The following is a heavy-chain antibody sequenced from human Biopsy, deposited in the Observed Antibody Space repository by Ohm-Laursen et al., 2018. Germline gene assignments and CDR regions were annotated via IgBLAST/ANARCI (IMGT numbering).Heavy chain of an antibody. D-gene: IGHD5-24*01. Sequence: TLSLTYTVSGGPMDSYYWSWIRQPPGKALEWIGYIYFTGRTSYNPSLKSRVTMSVNTSKKQFSLRLSSVTAADTAVYYCASAGYNPDWNFDLWGRGTRVTVSS. J-gene: IGHJ2*01. CDR2: IYFTGRT. CDR3: ASAGYNPDWNFDL. CDR1: GGPMDSYY. V-gene: IGHV4-59*12.